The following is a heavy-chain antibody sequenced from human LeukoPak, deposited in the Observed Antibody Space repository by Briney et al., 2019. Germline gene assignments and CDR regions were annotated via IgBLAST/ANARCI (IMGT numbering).Heavy chain of an antibody. CDR2: INPSGGST. J-gene: IGHJ3*02. Sequence: ASVKVSCKASGYTFTSYYMHWVRQAPGQGLEWMGIINPSGGSTSYAQKFQGRVTMTRDMSTSTVYMELRSLRSEDTAVYYCARVSLPGSYYRVNYNAFDIWGQGTMVTVSS. CDR1: GYTFTSYY. V-gene: IGHV1-46*01. CDR3: ARVSLPGSYYRVNYNAFDI. D-gene: IGHD1-26*01.